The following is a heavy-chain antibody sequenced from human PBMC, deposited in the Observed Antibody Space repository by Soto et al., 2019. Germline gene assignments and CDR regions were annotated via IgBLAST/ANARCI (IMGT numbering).Heavy chain of an antibody. CDR1: GYSFTSYW. CDR3: ARLEVVSAREIRYYYGMDV. D-gene: IGHD2-2*01. J-gene: IGHJ6*04. V-gene: IGHV5-51*01. Sequence: GESLKISCKGSGYSFTSYWIGWVRQMPGKGLEWMGIIYPGDSDTRYNPSFQGQVTISADKSISTAYLQWSSLKASDTAMYYCARLEVVSAREIRYYYGMDVWGKGTTVTVSS. CDR2: IYPGDSDT.